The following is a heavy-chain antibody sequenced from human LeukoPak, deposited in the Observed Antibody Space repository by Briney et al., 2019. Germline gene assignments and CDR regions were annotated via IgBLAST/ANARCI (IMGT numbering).Heavy chain of an antibody. J-gene: IGHJ3*02. CDR2: IGTAGDT. D-gene: IGHD6-25*01. Sequence: GGSLRLSCAASGFTFSSYDMHWVRQATGKGLEWVSAIGTAGDTYYPGSVKGRFTISRENAKNSLYLQMNSLRAGDTAVYYCARESIVAGAFNIGGQGTRFTVS. V-gene: IGHV3-13*01. CDR3: ARESIVAGAFNI. CDR1: GFTFSSYD.